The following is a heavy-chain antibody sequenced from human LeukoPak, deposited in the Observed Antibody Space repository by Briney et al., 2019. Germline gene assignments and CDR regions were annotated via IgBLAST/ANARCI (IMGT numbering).Heavy chain of an antibody. D-gene: IGHD3-22*01. CDR2: IYYSGSS. CDR1: GGSISSSSHY. J-gene: IGHJ4*02. V-gene: IGHV4-39*01. CDR3: ARLFHYYDSSAYPTLDY. Sequence: SETLSLTCTVSGGSISSSSHYWGWIRQPPGKGLEWIGSIYYSGSSYYNPSLKSRITISLDTSKNQFSLKLSSVTAADTAVYYCARLFHYYDSSAYPTLDYWGQGTLVTVSS.